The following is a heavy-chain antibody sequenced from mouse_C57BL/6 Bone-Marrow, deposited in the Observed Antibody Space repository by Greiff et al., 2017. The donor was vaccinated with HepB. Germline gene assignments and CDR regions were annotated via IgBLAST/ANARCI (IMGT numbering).Heavy chain of an antibody. Sequence: VQLQQSGAELARPGASVKLSCKASGYTFTSYGISWVKQRTGQGLEWIGEIYPRSGNTYYNEKFKGKATLTADKSSSTAYMELRSLTSEDSAVYFCARGELYYGKENYAMDYWGQGTSVTVSS. V-gene: IGHV1-81*01. CDR2: IYPRSGNT. D-gene: IGHD2-1*01. CDR3: ARGELYYGKENYAMDY. CDR1: GYTFTSYG. J-gene: IGHJ4*01.